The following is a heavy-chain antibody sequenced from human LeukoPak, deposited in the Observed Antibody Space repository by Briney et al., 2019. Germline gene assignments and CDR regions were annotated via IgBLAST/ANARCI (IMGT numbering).Heavy chain of an antibody. J-gene: IGHJ5*02. D-gene: IGHD3-22*01. CDR3: ARAFSCYYHSSGYPNWFDP. CDR1: GGSISSYY. V-gene: IGHV4-59*01. Sequence: SETLSLTCTVSGGSISSYYWSWIRQPPGKGLEWIGDIDDSGSTNYNPSLKSRVTISVDTSKNQFSLKLSSVTAADTAVYYCARAFSCYYHSSGYPNWFDPWGQGTLVTVSS. CDR2: IDDSGST.